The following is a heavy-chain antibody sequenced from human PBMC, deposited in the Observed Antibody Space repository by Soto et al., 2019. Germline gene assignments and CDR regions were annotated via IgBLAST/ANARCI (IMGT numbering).Heavy chain of an antibody. CDR3: AREGRIVGAFDI. CDR1: GYTFTSYY. Sequence: QVQLVQSGAEVKKPGASVKVSCKASGYTFTSYYMHWVRQAPGQGLEWMGIINPSGGSTSYAQKFQGRVTMTRDTSTSTVYMELSSMRSEDTAAYYCAREGRIVGAFDIWGQGTMVTVSS. V-gene: IGHV1-46*01. D-gene: IGHD2-15*01. CDR2: INPSGGST. J-gene: IGHJ3*02.